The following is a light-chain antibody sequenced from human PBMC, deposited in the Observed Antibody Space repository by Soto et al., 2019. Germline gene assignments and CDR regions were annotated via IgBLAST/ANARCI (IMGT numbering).Light chain of an antibody. CDR1: QGISSA. J-gene: IGKJ2*02. V-gene: IGKV1-13*02. CDR3: QQFNSYPPCT. Sequence: AIQLTQSPYSLSASVGDRVTITCRASQGISSALAWYQQKPVKAPKLLIYDASSLESGVPSRFSGSGSGTDFTLTISSLQPEDFATYYCQQFNSYPPCTFGQGTKLEIK. CDR2: DAS.